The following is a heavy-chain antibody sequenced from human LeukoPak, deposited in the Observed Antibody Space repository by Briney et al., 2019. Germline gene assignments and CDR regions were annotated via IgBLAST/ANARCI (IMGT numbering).Heavy chain of an antibody. CDR1: GGSISSYY. CDR2: IYSTGST. Sequence: SETLSLTCTVSGGSISSYYWSWIRQPAGKGLEWIGRIYSTGSTNYNPSLKSRVTMSVDTSKNQFSLRLGSVTAADTAVYYCARGAFYYYDSSGYELFDYWGQGTLVTVSS. J-gene: IGHJ4*02. V-gene: IGHV4-4*07. D-gene: IGHD3-22*01. CDR3: ARGAFYYYDSSGYELFDY.